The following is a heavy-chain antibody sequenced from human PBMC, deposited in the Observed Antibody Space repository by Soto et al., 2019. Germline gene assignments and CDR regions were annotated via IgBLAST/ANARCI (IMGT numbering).Heavy chain of an antibody. V-gene: IGHV3-30-3*01. Sequence: SLSGAASEVTFRDYEISWIRQESGEGLEWXAVISYDGSNKYYADSVKGRFTISRDNSKNTLYLQMNSLRPEDTAVYYCARGGDSSSSFAWSAPRGKRTLVPVSS. CDR1: EVTFRDYE. J-gene: IGHJ5*02. CDR3: ARGGDSSSSFAWSAP. D-gene: IGHD6-6*01. CDR2: ISYDGSNK.